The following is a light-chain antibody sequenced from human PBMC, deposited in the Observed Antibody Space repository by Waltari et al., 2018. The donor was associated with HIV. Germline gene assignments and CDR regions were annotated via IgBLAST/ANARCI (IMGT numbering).Light chain of an antibody. CDR1: QTIGNS. Sequence: DIQMTQSPSTLFTSVGDRVTIACRASQTIGNSLAWYQQKAGKAPKLLVYEASILESGVPSRFSGSGSGTDFALTISSLQPDDFATYYCQRYNGTFGQGTKLEIK. CDR2: EAS. J-gene: IGKJ2*02. V-gene: IGKV1-5*03. CDR3: QRYNGT.